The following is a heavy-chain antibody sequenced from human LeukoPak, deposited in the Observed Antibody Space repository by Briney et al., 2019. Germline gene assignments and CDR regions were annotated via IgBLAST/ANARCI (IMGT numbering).Heavy chain of an antibody. V-gene: IGHV3-7*01. D-gene: IGHD2-2*01. J-gene: IGHJ6*02. Sequence: GGSLRLSCAAPGFTFSSYWMSWVRQAPGKGLEWVANIKQDGSEKYYVDSVKGRFTISRDNAKNSLYLQMNSLRAEDTAVYYCARSCSSTSCYQRGMDVWGQGTTVTVSS. CDR1: GFTFSSYW. CDR2: IKQDGSEK. CDR3: ARSCSSTSCYQRGMDV.